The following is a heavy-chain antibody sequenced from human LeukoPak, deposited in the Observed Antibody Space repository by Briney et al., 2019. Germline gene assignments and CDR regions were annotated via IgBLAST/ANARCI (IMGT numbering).Heavy chain of an antibody. J-gene: IGHJ4*02. CDR3: ARSTSVADPYYFDY. CDR2: IYYSGST. Sequence: SETLSLTCTVSGGSISSYYWSWIRQPPGKGLEWLGYIYYSGSTNYNPSLKSRVTISVDTSKNQFSLKLSSVTAADTAVYYCARSTSVADPYYFDYWGQGTLVTVSS. V-gene: IGHV4-59*01. CDR1: GGSISSYY. D-gene: IGHD6-19*01.